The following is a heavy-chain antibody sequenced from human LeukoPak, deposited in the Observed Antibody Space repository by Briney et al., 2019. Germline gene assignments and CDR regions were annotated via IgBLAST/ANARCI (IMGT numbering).Heavy chain of an antibody. Sequence: PGGSLRLSCAASGFTFDDYAMHWVCQAPGKGLEWVSLISGDGGSTYYAYSVKGRFTISRDNSKNSLYLKMNSLRNEDTALYYHAKDLGYRGDPWGQGTLVTVSS. CDR1: GFTFDDYA. D-gene: IGHD5-18*01. CDR3: AKDLGYRGDP. V-gene: IGHV3-43*02. J-gene: IGHJ5*02. CDR2: ISGDGGST.